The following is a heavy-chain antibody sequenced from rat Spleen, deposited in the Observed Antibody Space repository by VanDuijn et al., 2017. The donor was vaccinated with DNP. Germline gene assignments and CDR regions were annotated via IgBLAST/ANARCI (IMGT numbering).Heavy chain of an antibody. CDR2: ISTSGGST. CDR3: ARQGHYFDY. Sequence: EVQLVESGGGLVQPGRSLKLSCAASGFTFSNYDMAWVRQAPTKGLEWVASISTSGGSTYYRDSVKGRFTVSRDNAKSTLYLQMDSLRSEDTATYYCARQGHYFDYWGQGVMVTVSS. V-gene: IGHV5-25*01. J-gene: IGHJ2*01. CDR1: GFTFSNYD.